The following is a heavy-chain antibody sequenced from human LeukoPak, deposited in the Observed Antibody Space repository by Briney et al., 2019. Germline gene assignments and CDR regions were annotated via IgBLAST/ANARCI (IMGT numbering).Heavy chain of an antibody. Sequence: ASVTVSCKASGYTFTTYDINWVRQATGQGLEWMGWMNPNRGNTGYEQKFQGRVTMTGNTSISTAYMELSSLRSEDTAVYYCARGYYDTNGYYYRLDSWGQGTLVTVSS. J-gene: IGHJ4*02. V-gene: IGHV1-8*01. CDR2: MNPNRGNT. CDR1: GYTFTTYD. CDR3: ARGYYDTNGYYYRLDS. D-gene: IGHD3-22*01.